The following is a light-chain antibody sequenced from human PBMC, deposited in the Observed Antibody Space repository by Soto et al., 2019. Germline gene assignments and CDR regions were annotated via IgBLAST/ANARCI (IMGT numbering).Light chain of an antibody. V-gene: IGLV9-49*03. CDR1: SGYSNYR. J-gene: IGLJ2*01. CDR2: VDAGGIVG. CDR3: GADHGSGSNFVKV. Sequence: QPVLTQPPSASASLGATVTLTCTLSSGYSNYRVDWYQQRPGKGPRLEMRVDAGGIVGSRGDGIPDRFSVMGSGLNRYLTIKNIQEEDESDYHCGADHGSGSNFVKVFGGGTKVTVL.